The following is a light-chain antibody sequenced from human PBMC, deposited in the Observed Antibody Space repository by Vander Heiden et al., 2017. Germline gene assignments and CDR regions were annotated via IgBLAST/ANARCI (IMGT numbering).Light chain of an antibody. J-gene: IGKJ2*01. V-gene: IGKV2-28*01. CDR2: LGS. Sequence: DIVMTQSPLSLPVTPGEPASISCRSSQSLLYSDGYNYLDWYLQKPGQSPQLLIYLGSFRASGVPDRFSGSGSGTDFTLGIIILEVEDVGVYYCRQALQTPFTFGQGTQIEIK. CDR1: QSLLYSDGYNY. CDR3: RQALQTPFT.